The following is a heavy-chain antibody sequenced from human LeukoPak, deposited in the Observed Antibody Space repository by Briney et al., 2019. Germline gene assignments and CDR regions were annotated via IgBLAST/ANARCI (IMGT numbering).Heavy chain of an antibody. D-gene: IGHD4/OR15-4a*01. CDR3: TTEEWTMGAFDI. V-gene: IGHV3-15*01. Sequence: GGSLRLSCAASGFTFSDHYMDWVRQAPGKGLEWVGRIKSKTDGGTTDYAAPVKGRFTISRDDSKNTLYLQMNSLKTEDTAVYYCTTEEWTMGAFDIRGQGTMVTVSS. CDR1: GFTFSDHY. J-gene: IGHJ3*02. CDR2: IKSKTDGGTT.